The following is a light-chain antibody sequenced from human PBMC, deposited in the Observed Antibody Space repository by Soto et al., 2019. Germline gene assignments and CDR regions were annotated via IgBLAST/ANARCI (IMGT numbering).Light chain of an antibody. J-gene: IGKJ5*01. V-gene: IGKV3-11*01. CDR3: QQRNNWPPGIT. CDR2: AAS. Sequence: EIVLTQSPATLSLSPGERATLSCRASQNVDSNYLAWYRQKPGQAPRLLIYAASNRATGIPARFSGSGSGTDFTLTISSLEPEDFAVYYCQQRNNWPPGITFGQGTRLEIK. CDR1: QNVDSNY.